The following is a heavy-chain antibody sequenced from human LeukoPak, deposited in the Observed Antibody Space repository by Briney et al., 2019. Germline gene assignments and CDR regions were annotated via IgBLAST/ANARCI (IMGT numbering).Heavy chain of an antibody. CDR1: GFTFSTSA. CDR3: TKRAQFGGFDP. V-gene: IGHV3-23*01. D-gene: IGHD3-10*01. CDR2: ISTTVGNT. Sequence: GGSLRLSCAASGFTFSTSAMSWVRQAPGKRLEWVSSISTTVGNTSYADSVQGRFTLYTDNSNHTLYLQMSSLTAEDTPVYYCTKRAQFGGFDPWGQGTLVTVSS. J-gene: IGHJ5*02.